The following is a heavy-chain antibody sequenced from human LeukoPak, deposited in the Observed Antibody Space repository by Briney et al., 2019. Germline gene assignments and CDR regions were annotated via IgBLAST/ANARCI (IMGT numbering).Heavy chain of an antibody. V-gene: IGHV4-34*01. Sequence: PSETLSLTCAVYGGSFSGYYWSWIRQPPGKGLEWIGEINHSGSTNYNPSLKSRVTISVDTSKNQFSLKLSSVTAADTAVYYCARGLPEIPFDYWGQGTLVTVSS. J-gene: IGHJ4*02. CDR3: ARGLPEIPFDY. D-gene: IGHD2-2*01. CDR1: GGSFSGYY. CDR2: INHSGST.